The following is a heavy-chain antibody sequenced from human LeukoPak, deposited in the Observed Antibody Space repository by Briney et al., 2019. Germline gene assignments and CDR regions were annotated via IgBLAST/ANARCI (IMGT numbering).Heavy chain of an antibody. J-gene: IGHJ4*02. CDR2: IIPILGIA. D-gene: IGHD6-13*01. V-gene: IGHV1-69*04. CDR3: ARGKREAAAGTVYFDY. Sequence: SVKVSCKASGGTFSSYAISWVRQAPGQGLEWMGRIIPILGIANYAQKFQGRVTITADKSTSTAYMELSSLRSEDTAVYHCARGKREAAAGTVYFDYWGQGTLVTVSS. CDR1: GGTFSSYA.